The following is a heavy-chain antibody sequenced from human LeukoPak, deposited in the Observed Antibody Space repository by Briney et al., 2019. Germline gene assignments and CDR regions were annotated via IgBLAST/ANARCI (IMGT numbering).Heavy chain of an antibody. CDR2: IRGSGGRT. V-gene: IGHV3-23*01. Sequence: QPGGSLRLSCAASGFTFDDYAMHWVRQAPGKGLEWVSGIRGSGGRTFYGDSVKGRFTISRDNSKNTLFLEMKGLRVDDTALYYCAMIGGTTGPFDAWGQGTLVTVSS. CDR1: GFTFDDYA. J-gene: IGHJ4*02. CDR3: AMIGGTTGPFDA. D-gene: IGHD1-7*01.